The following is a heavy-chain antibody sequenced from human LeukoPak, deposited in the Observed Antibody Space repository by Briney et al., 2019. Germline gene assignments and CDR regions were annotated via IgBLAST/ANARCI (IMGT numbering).Heavy chain of an antibody. J-gene: IGHJ4*02. CDR1: GFTFSSYG. CDR2: IRYDGSNK. V-gene: IGHV3-30*02. CDR3: AKDLIVGATTKKYY. D-gene: IGHD1-26*01. Sequence: GGSLRLSCAASGFTFSSYGMHWVRQAPGKGLEWVAFIRYDGSNKYYADSVKGRFTISRDNSKNTLYLQMNSLRAEDTAVYYCAKDLIVGATTKKYYWGQGTLVTVSS.